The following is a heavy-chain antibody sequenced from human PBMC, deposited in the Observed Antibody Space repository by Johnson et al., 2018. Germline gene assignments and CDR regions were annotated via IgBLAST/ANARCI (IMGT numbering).Heavy chain of an antibody. CDR3: ARGIDCSMTSCYALLSLDYYYYMDV. D-gene: IGHD2-2*01. Sequence: VQLVESGGGVVQPGRSLRLSCAASGFTFSNYGMLWVRQTPGKGLQWVSLISYDGSSKYYAGSVKGRFTISRDNSKNTLYLQMNSLRAGDTAVYYFARGIDCSMTSCYALLSLDYYYYMDVGGKGTTVTVSS. CDR1: GFTFSNYG. V-gene: IGHV3-30*03. CDR2: ISYDGSSK. J-gene: IGHJ6*03.